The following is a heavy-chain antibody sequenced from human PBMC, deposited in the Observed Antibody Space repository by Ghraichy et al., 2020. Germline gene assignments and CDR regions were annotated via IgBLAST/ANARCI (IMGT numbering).Heavy chain of an antibody. CDR3: ARLRWEWEPPRRYYFDS. Sequence: SETLSLTCAVSGGSMSSSYFYGGWIRQPPGKALEWIGNVYFTGTMYWTPSLESRLSIYVDTSRNQFSLKLRSVTAADTAVYYCARLRWEWEPPRRYYFDSWGQGILVTVSS. D-gene: IGHD1-26*01. CDR1: GGSMSSSYFY. CDR2: VYFTGTM. V-gene: IGHV4-39*01. J-gene: IGHJ4*02.